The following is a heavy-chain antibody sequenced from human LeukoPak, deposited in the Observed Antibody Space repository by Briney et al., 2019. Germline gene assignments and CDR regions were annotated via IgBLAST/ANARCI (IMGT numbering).Heavy chain of an antibody. CDR2: TYYRSKWYT. D-gene: IGHD3-16*01. V-gene: IGHV6-1*01. CDR3: ASSSLRGSDAFDI. J-gene: IGHJ3*02. Sequence: TLSLTCAISGDSVSNNNAAWNWIRQSPSRGLEWLGRTYYRSKWYTDYAVSVSSRITINPDASKNQFSLQLNSVTPEDTAVYYCASSSLRGSDAFDIWGQGTMVTVSS. CDR1: GDSVSNNNAA.